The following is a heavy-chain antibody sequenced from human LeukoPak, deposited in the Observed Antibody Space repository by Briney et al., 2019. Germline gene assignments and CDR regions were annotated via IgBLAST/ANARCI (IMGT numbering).Heavy chain of an antibody. J-gene: IGHJ5*02. CDR1: GGSISRSGYS. Sequence: SETLSLTCAVSGGSISRSGYSWSWIRQPPGKGLEWIGYIYYTGSTYYNPSLKSRLTISLDTSKNQFSLKLSSVTAADTAVYYCARGVPAAMWDWFDPWGQGTLVTVSS. CDR2: IYYTGST. V-gene: IGHV4-30-4*07. D-gene: IGHD2-2*01. CDR3: ARGVPAAMWDWFDP.